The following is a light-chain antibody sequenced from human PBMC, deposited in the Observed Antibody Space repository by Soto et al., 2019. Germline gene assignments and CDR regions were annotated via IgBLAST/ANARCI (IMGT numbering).Light chain of an antibody. CDR2: AAS. Sequence: IQMTQSPSSLSASVGDRVTITCRASQSISSYLNWYQQKPGKAPKLLIYAASSLQSGVPSRFSGSASGTDFTLTISSLQPEDFATYYCLQDYTYPWTFGQGTKVDIK. V-gene: IGKV1-6*01. CDR3: LQDYTYPWT. CDR1: QSISSY. J-gene: IGKJ1*01.